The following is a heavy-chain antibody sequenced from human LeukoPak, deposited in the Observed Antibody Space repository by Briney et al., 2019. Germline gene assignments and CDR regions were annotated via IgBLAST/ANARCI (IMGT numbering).Heavy chain of an antibody. D-gene: IGHD1-14*01. V-gene: IGHV1-2*02. J-gene: IGHJ4*02. CDR2: INPNNGGT. CDR1: RYTFTDYF. Sequence: ASVKVSCKASRYTFTDYFFHWVRQAPGQGLEWMGWINPNNGGTNYAQKFQGRITMTRDTSISTAYMDLSRLRYDDTAVYYCARDRGRDRVDYWGQGTLVTVSS. CDR3: ARDRGRDRVDY.